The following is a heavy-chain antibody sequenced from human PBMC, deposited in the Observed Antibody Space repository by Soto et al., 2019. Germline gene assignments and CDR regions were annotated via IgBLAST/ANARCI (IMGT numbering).Heavy chain of an antibody. J-gene: IGHJ4*02. CDR2: VSGSGGRT. V-gene: IGHV3-23*01. Sequence: EVQLLESGGDLVQPGGSLRLSCAASGFTFSIYAMSWVRQAPGKGLEWVSVVSGSGGRTYYADSVKGRFTISRDNSKNPLYLQMNSLRAEDTAVYYCAKVTSSSIYYFDYWGQGTLVTVSS. CDR1: GFTFSIYA. CDR3: AKVTSSSIYYFDY. D-gene: IGHD6-6*01.